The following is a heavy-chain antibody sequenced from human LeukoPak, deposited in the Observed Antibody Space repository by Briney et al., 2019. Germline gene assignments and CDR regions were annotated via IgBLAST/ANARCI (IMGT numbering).Heavy chain of an antibody. CDR2: IHYSGNT. D-gene: IGHD3-3*01. CDR1: GGSTSSSNYY. J-gene: IGHJ4*02. CDR3: ARLGAGPTYYDFWSGYSSFYFDY. Sequence: SETLSLTCTVSGGSTSSSNYYWGWIRQPPGKGLEWIVGIHYSGNTYYNPSLKSRVTISVDTSKNQFSLKLSSVTAADTAVYYCARLGAGPTYYDFWSGYSSFYFDYWGQGTLVTVSS. V-gene: IGHV4-39*01.